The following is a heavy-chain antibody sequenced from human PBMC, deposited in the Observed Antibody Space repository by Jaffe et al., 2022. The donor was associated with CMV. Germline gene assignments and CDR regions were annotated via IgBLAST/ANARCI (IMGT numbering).Heavy chain of an antibody. Sequence: EVQLVESGGGLVKPGGSLRLSCVGSGFTFNNYDIHWVRQAPGKGLEWVSSISHTSDYMYYADSVKGRFTISRDNAKTSVYLQLNSLRGEDTAVYYCARVLRAAWLNYWGQGTLVTVSS. CDR3: ARVLRAAWLNY. CDR1: GFTFNNYD. V-gene: IGHV3-21*01. J-gene: IGHJ4*02. D-gene: IGHD5-12*01. CDR2: ISHTSDYM.